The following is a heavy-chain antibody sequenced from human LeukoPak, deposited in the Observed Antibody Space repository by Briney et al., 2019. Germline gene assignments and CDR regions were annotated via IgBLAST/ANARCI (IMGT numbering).Heavy chain of an antibody. CDR1: GGSISSYY. V-gene: IGHV4-59*08. CDR2: IYYSGST. Sequence: SETLSLTCTVSGGSISSYYWSWIRQPPGKGLEWIGYIYYSGSTNYNPSLKSRVTISVDTSKNQFSLKLSSVTAADTAVYYCARHHILEENGPYYYYGMDVWGQGTTVTVSS. CDR3: ARHHILEENGPYYYYGMDV. D-gene: IGHD3-9*01. J-gene: IGHJ6*02.